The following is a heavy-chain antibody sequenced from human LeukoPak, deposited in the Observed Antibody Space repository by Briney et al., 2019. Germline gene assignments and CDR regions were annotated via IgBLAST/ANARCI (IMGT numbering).Heavy chain of an antibody. CDR3: ARQRPLSGISYYYGMDV. J-gene: IGHJ6*02. CDR1: GGSISGYF. CDR2: ISYSGST. D-gene: IGHD1-26*01. V-gene: IGHV4-59*08. Sequence: SETLSLTCTVSGGSISGYFWSWIRQPPGKRLEWIGYISYSGSTNYNPSLKSRVTISVNTSKNQFSLKLSSVTAADTAVYYCARQRPLSGISYYYGMDVWGQGPMVTVSS.